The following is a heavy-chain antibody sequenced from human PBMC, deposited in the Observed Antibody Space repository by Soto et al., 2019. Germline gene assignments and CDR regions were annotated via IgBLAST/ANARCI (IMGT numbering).Heavy chain of an antibody. CDR3: TTGSVEGY. V-gene: IGHV3-15*07. Sequence: PGGSLRLSCTASGFSISSAWMNWVRQAPGKGLEWVGRIKTKTQGETTDYPAPVKGRFTISRDDSKNTLYLQMNSLKMEDTAVYYCTTGSVEGYWGHGTLVTVSS. CDR2: IKTKTQGETT. J-gene: IGHJ4*01. CDR1: GFSISSAW. D-gene: IGHD3-3*01.